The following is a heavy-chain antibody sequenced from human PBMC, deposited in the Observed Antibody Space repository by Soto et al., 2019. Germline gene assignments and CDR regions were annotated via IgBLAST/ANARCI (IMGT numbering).Heavy chain of an antibody. D-gene: IGHD6-13*01. CDR3: ARRGSNWIAFDI. CDR1: GNSISRDY. CDR2: VYYSAST. Sequence: QVQLQESGPGLVKPSETLSLTCTVSGNSISRDYWSWIRQPPGKGLEWIGYVYYSASTNYNPSLKSRATISLDTSNNQFSLMLSSVTAADTAVYYCARRGSNWIAFDIWGQGTKVTVSS. J-gene: IGHJ3*02. V-gene: IGHV4-59*08.